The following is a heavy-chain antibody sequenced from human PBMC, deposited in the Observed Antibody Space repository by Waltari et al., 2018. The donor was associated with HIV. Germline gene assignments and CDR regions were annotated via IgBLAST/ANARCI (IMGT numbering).Heavy chain of an antibody. D-gene: IGHD2-21*02. CDR1: GFTFSSYA. CDR2: ISGSGGST. V-gene: IGHV3-23*01. J-gene: IGHJ4*02. CDR3: AKDPPPVCGGDCSAFDY. Sequence: EVQLLESGGGLVQPGGSLRLSCAASGFTFSSYAMSWVRQAPGKGLEWVSAISGSGGSTYYADSVKGRFTISRDNSKNTLYLQMNSLRAEDTAVYYCAKDPPPVCGGDCSAFDYWGQGTLVTVSS.